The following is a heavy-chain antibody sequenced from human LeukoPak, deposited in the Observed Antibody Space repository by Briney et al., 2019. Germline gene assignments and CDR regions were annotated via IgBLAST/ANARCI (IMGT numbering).Heavy chain of an antibody. Sequence: KAGGSLRLSCAASGFTFSSYSMNWVRQAPGKGLEWVSSISSSSSYIYYADSVKGRFTISRDNAKNSLYLQMNSLRPEDTAVYYCARDPYSGSYGDYYYYYMDVWGKGTTVTISS. CDR2: ISSSSSYI. D-gene: IGHD1-26*01. V-gene: IGHV3-21*01. CDR1: GFTFSSYS. CDR3: ARDPYSGSYGDYYYYYMDV. J-gene: IGHJ6*03.